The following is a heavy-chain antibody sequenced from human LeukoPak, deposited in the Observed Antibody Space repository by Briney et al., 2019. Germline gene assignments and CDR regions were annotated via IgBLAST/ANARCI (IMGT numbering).Heavy chain of an antibody. CDR1: GGSFSGYY. CDR2: INHSGST. J-gene: IGHJ4*02. V-gene: IGHV4-34*01. D-gene: IGHD2-15*01. Sequence: SETLSPTCAVYGGSFSGYYWSWIRQPPGKGLEWIGEINHSGSTNYNPSLKSRVTISVDKSKNQFSLKLSSVTAADTAVYYCARAPRGYCSGGSCYSFDYWGQGTLVTVSS. CDR3: ARAPRGYCSGGSCYSFDY.